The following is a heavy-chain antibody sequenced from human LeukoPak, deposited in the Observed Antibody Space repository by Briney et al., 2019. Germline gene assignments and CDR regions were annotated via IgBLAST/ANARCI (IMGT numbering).Heavy chain of an antibody. CDR3: ARDVGGSHFFGY. CDR1: GFTFRDYG. J-gene: IGHJ4*02. V-gene: IGHV3-23*02. D-gene: IGHD1-26*01. CDR2: ISGDGRGT. Sequence: PGGSLRLSCAATGFTFRDYGMAWVRQAPGKGLEWVSTISGDGRGTHYGETVKGRATISGDNSKSTLSLKMNSLTDADTAVYYCARDVGGSHFFGYWGQGILVTVSS.